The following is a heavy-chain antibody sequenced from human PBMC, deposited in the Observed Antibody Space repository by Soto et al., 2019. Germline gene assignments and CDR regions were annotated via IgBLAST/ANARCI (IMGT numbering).Heavy chain of an antibody. CDR3: ARQYYDYIWGSYRPYYFDY. D-gene: IGHD3-16*02. CDR1: GGSFSGYY. Sequence: SETLSLTCAVYGGSFSGYYWSWIRQPPGKGLEWIGEINHSGSTNYNPFLKRRVTISVDTSKNQFSLKLSSVTAADTAVYYCARQYYDYIWGSYRPYYFDYWGQGTLVTVSS. J-gene: IGHJ4*02. CDR2: INHSGST. V-gene: IGHV4-34*01.